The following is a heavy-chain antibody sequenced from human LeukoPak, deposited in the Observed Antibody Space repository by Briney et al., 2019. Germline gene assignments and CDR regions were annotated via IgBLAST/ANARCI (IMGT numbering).Heavy chain of an antibody. J-gene: IGHJ4*02. D-gene: IGHD3-22*01. Sequence: GGSLRLSCAASGFTFSNYAMHWVRQAPGKGLEYVSAISSNGGSTYYANSVKGRFTISRDNSKNTLYLQMGSLRAEDMAVYYCARDESYSSDYWGQGTLVTVSS. CDR3: ARDESYSSDY. CDR1: GFTFSNYA. V-gene: IGHV3-64*01. CDR2: ISSNGGST.